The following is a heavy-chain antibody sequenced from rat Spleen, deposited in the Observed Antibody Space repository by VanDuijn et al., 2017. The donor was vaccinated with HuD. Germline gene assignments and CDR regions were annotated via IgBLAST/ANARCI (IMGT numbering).Heavy chain of an antibody. CDR3: ARSYGITPFDY. D-gene: IGHD1-4*01. V-gene: IGHV3-3*01. CDR2: INSAGST. CDR1: GYSITSGYG. J-gene: IGHJ2*01. Sequence: EVQLQESGPGLVKPSQSLSLTCSVTGYSITSGYGWNWIRKFPGNKLEWMGYINSAGSTNYNPPLKSQISITRDTSKNQFFLQLNSVTTEDTATYYCARSYGITPFDYWGQGVMVTVSS.